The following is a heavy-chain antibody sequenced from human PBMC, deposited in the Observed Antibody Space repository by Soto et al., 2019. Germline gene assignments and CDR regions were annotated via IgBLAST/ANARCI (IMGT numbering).Heavy chain of an antibody. CDR1: GYTFTSYG. CDR2: ISAYNGNT. Sequence: ASVKVSCKASGYTFTSYGISCVRQAPGQGLEWMGWISAYNGNTNYAQKLQGRVTMTTDTSTSTAYMELRSLRSDDTAVYYCARPYCSSTSCYLDYWGQGTLVTVSS. J-gene: IGHJ4*02. V-gene: IGHV1-18*01. D-gene: IGHD2-2*01. CDR3: ARPYCSSTSCYLDY.